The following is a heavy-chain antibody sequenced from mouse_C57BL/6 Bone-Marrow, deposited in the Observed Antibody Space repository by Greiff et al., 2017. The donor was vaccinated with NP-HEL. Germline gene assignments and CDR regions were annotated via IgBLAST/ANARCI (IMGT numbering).Heavy chain of an antibody. J-gene: IGHJ3*01. Sequence: EVQRVESGGGLVKPGGSLKLSCAASGFTFSDYGMHWVRQAPEKGLEWVAYISSGSSTIYYADTVKGRFTISRDNAKNTLFIQITSLWSEATAMYYCARGTTVPFAYWGQGTLVTVSA. D-gene: IGHD1-1*01. V-gene: IGHV5-17*01. CDR1: GFTFSDYG. CDR3: ARGTTVPFAY. CDR2: ISSGSSTI.